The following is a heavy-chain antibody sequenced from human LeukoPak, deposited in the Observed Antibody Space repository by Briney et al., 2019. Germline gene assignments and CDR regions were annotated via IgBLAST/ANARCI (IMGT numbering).Heavy chain of an antibody. CDR2: IRSKAYGGTT. J-gene: IGHJ6*03. CDR3: SGEYYYDSSGYYPPINYYMDV. V-gene: IGHV3-49*03. D-gene: IGHD3-22*01. Sequence: GGSLRLSSTASGFTFGDYAMSWFRQAPGKGLEWVGFIRSKAYGGTTEYAASVKGRFTTSRDDSKSIAYLQMNSLKTEDTAVYYCSGEYYYDSSGYYPPINYYMDVWGKGTTVTVSS. CDR1: GFTFGDYA.